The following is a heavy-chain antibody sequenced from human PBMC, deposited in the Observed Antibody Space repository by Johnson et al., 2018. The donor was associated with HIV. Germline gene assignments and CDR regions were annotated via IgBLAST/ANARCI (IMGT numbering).Heavy chain of an antibody. CDR1: GFSVSDSY. V-gene: IGHV3-66*01. CDR3: AKDRSMDDAFDI. J-gene: IGHJ3*02. CDR2: IYSGGTT. D-gene: IGHD1-26*01. Sequence: VQLVESGGGLVQPGGSLRLSCGASGFSVSDSYMNWVRQAPGQGLEWVSVIYSGGTTYYVDSVKGRFTISRDNSKNTLYLQMNSLRAEDTAVYSCAKDRSMDDAFDIWGRGTMVTVAS.